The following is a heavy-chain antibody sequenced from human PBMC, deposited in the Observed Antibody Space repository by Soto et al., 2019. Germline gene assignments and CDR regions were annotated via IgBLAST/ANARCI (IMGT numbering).Heavy chain of an antibody. D-gene: IGHD3-3*01. J-gene: IGHJ5*02. V-gene: IGHV4-39*01. CDR3: ARSSPFWGGSYGVPAGTYFDP. Sequence: SETLSLTCAVSGGSISSSYHYWGWILQPPGKGLEWIGSIYYSGTTHYNPSLESRVTISVDTSKNQFYLQLTSVTAADTAVYYCARSSPFWGGSYGVPAGTYFDPWGQGTLVTVSS. CDR2: IYYSGTT. CDR1: GGSISSSYHY.